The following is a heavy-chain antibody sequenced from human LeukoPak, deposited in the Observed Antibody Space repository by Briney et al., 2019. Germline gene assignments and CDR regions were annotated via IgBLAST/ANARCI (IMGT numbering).Heavy chain of an antibody. D-gene: IGHD2-2*01. J-gene: IGHJ4*02. CDR1: GFTVSSFW. V-gene: IGHV3-23*01. CDR3: AASLPNIVVVPATKGPFGY. Sequence: GGSLRLSCAASGFTVSSFWMHWVRQAPGKGLEWVSGVSGSGGNIHYADSVKGRFTISRDNSKNTLYLQMNSLRAEDTAVYYCAASLPNIVVVPATKGPFGYWGQGALVTVSS. CDR2: VSGSGGNI.